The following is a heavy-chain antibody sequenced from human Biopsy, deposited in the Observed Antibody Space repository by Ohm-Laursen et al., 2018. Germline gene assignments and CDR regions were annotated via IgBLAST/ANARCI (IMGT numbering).Heavy chain of an antibody. CDR3: ARDEKRWDYSNYFSWHFDL. CDR1: GFTFTSYG. V-gene: IGHV3-30*03. CDR2: ISYDGSGE. D-gene: IGHD4-11*01. J-gene: IGHJ2*01. Sequence: SLRLSCAPSGFTFTSYGLHWVRQAPGKGLAWVAGISYDGSGEYYADSLQGRFTISRDNPKNTVDLQMNSLRAEDTAVYFCARDEKRWDYSNYFSWHFDLWGRGTLVTVSS.